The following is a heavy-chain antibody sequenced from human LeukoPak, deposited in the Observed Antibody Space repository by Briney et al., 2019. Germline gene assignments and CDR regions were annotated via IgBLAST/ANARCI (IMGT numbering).Heavy chain of an antibody. CDR2: IRYDGSNK. J-gene: IGHJ4*02. CDR3: AKDHCSSTSCSIFDY. Sequence: GGSLRLSCAASGFTFSSYGMHWVRQAPGEGLEWVAFIRYDGSNKYYADSVKGRFTISRDNSKNTLYLQMNSLRADDTAVYYCAKDHCSSTSCSIFDYWGQGTLVTVSS. D-gene: IGHD2-2*01. CDR1: GFTFSSYG. V-gene: IGHV3-30*02.